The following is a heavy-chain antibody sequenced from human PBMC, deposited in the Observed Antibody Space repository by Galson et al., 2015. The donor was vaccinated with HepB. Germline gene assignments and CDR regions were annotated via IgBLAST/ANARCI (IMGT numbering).Heavy chain of an antibody. V-gene: IGHV3-30-3*01. Sequence: SLRLSCAVSGFTFSSYAMHWVRQAPGKGLEWVAVISYDGSNKYYADSVKGRFTISRDNSKNTLYLQMNSLRAEDTAVYYCARDPGAYYYYYYMDVWGKGTTVTVSS. J-gene: IGHJ6*03. CDR2: ISYDGSNK. CDR3: ARDPGAYYYYYYMDV. CDR1: GFTFSSYA. D-gene: IGHD3-10*01.